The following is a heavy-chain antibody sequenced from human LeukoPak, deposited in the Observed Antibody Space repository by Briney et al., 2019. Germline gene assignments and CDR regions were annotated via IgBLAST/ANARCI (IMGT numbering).Heavy chain of an antibody. V-gene: IGHV4-4*07. CDR3: ARVGPTDSSRSHLPKYYYYYMDV. Sequence: SETLSLTCTVSGGSISSYYWSWIRQPAGKGLEWIGRIYTSGSTNYNPSLKSRVTMSVDTSKNQFSLKLSSVTAADTAVYYCARVGPTDSSRSHLPKYYYYYMDVWGKGTTVTISS. J-gene: IGHJ6*03. D-gene: IGHD6-13*01. CDR2: IYTSGST. CDR1: GGSISSYY.